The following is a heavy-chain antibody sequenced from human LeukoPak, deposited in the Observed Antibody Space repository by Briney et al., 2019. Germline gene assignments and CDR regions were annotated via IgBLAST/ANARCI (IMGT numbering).Heavy chain of an antibody. V-gene: IGHV4-59*01. CDR1: GGSISSYY. D-gene: IGHD3-9*01. Sequence: SETLSLTCTVSGGSISSYYWSWIRQPPGKGLEWIGYIYYSGSTNYNPSLKSRVTISVDTSKNQFSLKRSSVTAADTAVYYCARRVLGILTGYYHFDYWGQGTLVTVSS. J-gene: IGHJ4*02. CDR3: ARRVLGILTGYYHFDY. CDR2: IYYSGST.